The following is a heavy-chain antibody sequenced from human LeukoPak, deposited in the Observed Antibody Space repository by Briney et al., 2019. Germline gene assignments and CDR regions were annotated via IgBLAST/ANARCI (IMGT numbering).Heavy chain of an antibody. D-gene: IGHD2-21*02. CDR3: AKANPGAWYSFFDF. V-gene: IGHV3-23*01. CDR1: GCSFSNFA. Sequence: GGSLRLSCAASGCSFSNFAMSWVRQAPGKGLEWVAAISGSGATTYYGDSVKGRSTISRDNSNITLYLEMHSLRAEDTAVYYCAKANPGAWYSFFDFWGLGTLVTVAS. CDR2: ISGSGATT. J-gene: IGHJ4*02.